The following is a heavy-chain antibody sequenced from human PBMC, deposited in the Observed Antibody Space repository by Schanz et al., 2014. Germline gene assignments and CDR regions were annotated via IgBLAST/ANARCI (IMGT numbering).Heavy chain of an antibody. V-gene: IGHV1-18*01. CDR3: AREMLDIVATMDDDAFDI. J-gene: IGHJ3*02. D-gene: IGHD5-12*01. CDR2: ISAYTNNT. Sequence: GPEVKEPGASVKVSCEASRYTFNTYGLNWVRQAPGQGLEWMGWISAYTNNTNYAQKVQGRVTFTADKSTSTAYMEMSRLISDDTAVYYCAREMLDIVATMDDDAFDIWGQGTMVTVSS. CDR1: RYTFNTYG.